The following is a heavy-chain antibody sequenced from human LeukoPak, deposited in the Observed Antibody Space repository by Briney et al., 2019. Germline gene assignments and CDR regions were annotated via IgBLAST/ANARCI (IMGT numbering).Heavy chain of an antibody. CDR1: GGTFSSSA. CDR3: ARDVYCSSTTRSYYFDY. V-gene: IGHV1-69*01. CDR2: IIPIFGTA. D-gene: IGHD2/OR15-2a*01. J-gene: IGHJ4*02. Sequence: SVKVSCKASGGTFSSSAISWVRQAPGQGLEWMGGIIPIFGTANYAQKFQGRVTITADESTSTAYMELSSLRSEDTAVYYCARDVYCSSTTRSYYFDYWGQGTLVTVSS.